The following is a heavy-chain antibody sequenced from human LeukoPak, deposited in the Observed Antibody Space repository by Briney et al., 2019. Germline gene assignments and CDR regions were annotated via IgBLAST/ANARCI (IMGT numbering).Heavy chain of an antibody. CDR3: ARTGYSSSSGWAYYYYYYMDV. V-gene: IGHV3-48*02. J-gene: IGHJ6*03. CDR2: ISSSSSTI. D-gene: IGHD6-6*01. CDR1: GFTVSSNY. Sequence: GGSLRLSCAASGFTVSSNYMSWVRQAPGKGLEWVSYISSSSSTIYYADSVKGRFTISRDNAKNSLYLQMNSLRDEDTAVYYCARTGYSSSSGWAYYYYYYMDVWGKGTTVTVSS.